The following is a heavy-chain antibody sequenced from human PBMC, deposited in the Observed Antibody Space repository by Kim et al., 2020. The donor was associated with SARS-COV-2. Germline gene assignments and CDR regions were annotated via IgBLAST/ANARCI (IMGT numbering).Heavy chain of an antibody. CDR3: ARGKMAAAQVGGY. D-gene: IGHD2-15*01. CDR1: GFTFSNYW. Sequence: GGSLRLSCEASGFTFSNYWMTWVRQAPGKGLEWVANIKQDRGEKYYVDSVKGRFTISRDNAKNSLHLQMNSLRAEDTAVYYCARGKMAAAQVGGYWGQGT. J-gene: IGHJ4*02. V-gene: IGHV3-7*01. CDR2: IKQDRGEK.